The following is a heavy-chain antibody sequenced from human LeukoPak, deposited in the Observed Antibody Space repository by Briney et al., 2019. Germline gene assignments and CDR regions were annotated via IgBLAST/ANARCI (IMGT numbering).Heavy chain of an antibody. CDR1: GFTFSTYA. D-gene: IGHD4-17*01. CDR2: ISSSGGTI. CDR3: ARDPRYGDYGRRFDY. J-gene: IGHJ4*02. V-gene: IGHV3-48*03. Sequence: GGSLRLSCAASGFTFSTYAMSWVRQAPGKGLEWVSYISSSGGTIYYADSMKGRFTISRDNAKNSLYLQMNSLRAEDTAVYYCARDPRYGDYGRRFDYWGQGTPVTVSS.